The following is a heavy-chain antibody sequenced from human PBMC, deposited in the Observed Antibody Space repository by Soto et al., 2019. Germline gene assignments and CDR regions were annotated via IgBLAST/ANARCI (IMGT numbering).Heavy chain of an antibody. CDR3: ARGDHSSSWYYYYYGMDV. CDR2: INPNSGGT. D-gene: IGHD6-13*01. V-gene: IGHV1-2*04. J-gene: IGHJ6*02. CDR1: GYTFSGYY. Sequence: ASVKVSCKASGYTFSGYYMHWVRQAPGQGLEWMGWINPNSGGTNYAQKFQGWVTMTRDTSISTAYMELSRLRSDDTAVYYCARGDHSSSWYYYYYGMDVWGQGTTVTVS.